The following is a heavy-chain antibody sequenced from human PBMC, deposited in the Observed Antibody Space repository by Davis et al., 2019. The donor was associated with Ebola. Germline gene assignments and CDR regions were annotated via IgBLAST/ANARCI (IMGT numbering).Heavy chain of an antibody. CDR3: AREESYYGGYLDL. V-gene: IGHV3-48*02. D-gene: IGHD3-10*01. CDR2: ISSRSDMK. J-gene: IGHJ4*02. CDR1: GFTFSNYA. Sequence: GGSLRLSCAASGFTFSNYAMNWVRQAPGRGLEWVSFISSRSDMKSYADSVKGRFTIYRDDARNSLFLQMNSLREEDTAVYYCAREESYYGGYLDLWGQGILVTVSS.